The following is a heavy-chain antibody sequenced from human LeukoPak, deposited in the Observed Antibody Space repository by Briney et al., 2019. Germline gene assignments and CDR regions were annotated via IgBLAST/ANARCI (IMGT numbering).Heavy chain of an antibody. CDR1: GFTLSSYA. CDR3: ARVQWLTTGYYMDV. J-gene: IGHJ6*03. V-gene: IGHV3-21*05. D-gene: IGHD6-19*01. CDR2: ISGGSSSI. Sequence: GGSLRLSCAASGFTLSSYAMNWVRQAPGKGLEWVSYISGGSSSIYYADSVRGRFTISRDNAKNSLYLQMNSLRAEDTAVYYCARVQWLTTGYYMDVWGKGTTVTVSS.